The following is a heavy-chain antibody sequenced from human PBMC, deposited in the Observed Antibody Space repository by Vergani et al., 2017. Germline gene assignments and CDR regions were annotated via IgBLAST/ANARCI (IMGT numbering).Heavy chain of an antibody. J-gene: IGHJ6*02. V-gene: IGHV4-59*13. D-gene: IGHD3-9*01. CDR3: ARVMDRDXASTGYRLEGMDI. CDR1: GGSFNTYY. CDR2: IYSTGST. Sequence: QVQLEESGPGLVKPSETLALTCTVSGGSFNTYYWSWIRQSPGKGLEWIGYIYSTGSTNYNPSLNSRVTMSVDTSKNQFSLKLRSVTAADTAVDFCARVMDRDXASTGYRLEGMDIWGQGTTVTISS.